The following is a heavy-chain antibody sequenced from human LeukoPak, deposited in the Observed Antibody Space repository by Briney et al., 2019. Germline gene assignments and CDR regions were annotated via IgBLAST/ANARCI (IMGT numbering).Heavy chain of an antibody. CDR1: GFTFSGSA. CDR2: IRSKANSYAT. Sequence: GGSLRLSCAASGFTFSGSAMHWVRQASGKGLEWVGRIRSKANSYATAYAASVKGRFTISGDDSKNTAYLQMNSLKTEDTAVYYCTRHPSDTGLELQGYWGQGTLVTVSS. CDR3: TRHPSDTGLELQGY. J-gene: IGHJ4*02. V-gene: IGHV3-73*01. D-gene: IGHD1-7*01.